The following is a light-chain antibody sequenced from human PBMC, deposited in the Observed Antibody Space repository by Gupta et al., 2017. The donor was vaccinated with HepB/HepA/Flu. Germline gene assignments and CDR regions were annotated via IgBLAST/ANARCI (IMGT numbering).Light chain of an antibody. CDR1: QSVLYSSNNKNY. CDR3: QQYDCTPPYT. J-gene: IGKJ2*01. V-gene: IGKV4-1*01. CDR2: WAS. Sequence: DIVMTQSPDSLAVSLGERATINCKSSQSVLYSSNNKNYLAWYQQKPGQPPKLLIYWASTREAGVPDRFSGSGSGTDFTLTISSLHAEDVAVYYCQQYDCTPPYTFGQGTKMEIK.